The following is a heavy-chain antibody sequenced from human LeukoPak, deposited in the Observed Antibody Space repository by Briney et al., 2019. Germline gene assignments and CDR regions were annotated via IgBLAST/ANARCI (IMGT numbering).Heavy chain of an antibody. CDR1: GFTFSNSG. J-gene: IGHJ4*02. V-gene: IGHV3-21*01. D-gene: IGHD3-9*01. CDR2: IDYDSSHI. CDR3: ARDPLRYLRVGHYDY. Sequence: GGSLRPSCAASGFTFSNSGMNWVRQVPGKGLEWVSSIDYDSSHIYYAASVKGRFTISRDNARNSVYLQMNSLRVEDTAVYYCARDPLRYLRVGHYDYWGQGTLVAVSS.